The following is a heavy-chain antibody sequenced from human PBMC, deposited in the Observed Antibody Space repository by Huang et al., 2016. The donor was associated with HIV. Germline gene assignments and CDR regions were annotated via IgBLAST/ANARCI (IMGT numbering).Heavy chain of an antibody. CDR2: ISSSSNSK. V-gene: IGHV3-48*04. J-gene: IGHJ4*02. CDR1: GFTFGDFN. Sequence: EVQLVESGGGLVQPGTSLRLSCAASGFTFGDFNMNWVRQAQGKGVEWISYISSSSNSKRYADSVKGRFTISRDNARNSLYLQLKSLRVEDTAVYYCARESCSGGTCYLFDFWGQGVLVTVSS. D-gene: IGHD2-15*01. CDR3: ARESCSGGTCYLFDF.